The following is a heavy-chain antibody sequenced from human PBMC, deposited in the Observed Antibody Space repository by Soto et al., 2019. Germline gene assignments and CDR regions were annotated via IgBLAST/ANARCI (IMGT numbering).Heavy chain of an antibody. Sequence: GSLRLSCAASGFTFSMYWMHWVRQVPGKGPEWVSRINDDGISTNYADSVKGRFTISRDNAKNSLYLEMNSLRAEDTAVYYCARESEDLTSNFDYWGQGTLVTVSS. J-gene: IGHJ4*02. CDR2: INDDGIST. CDR3: ARESEDLTSNFDY. CDR1: GFTFSMYW. V-gene: IGHV3-74*01.